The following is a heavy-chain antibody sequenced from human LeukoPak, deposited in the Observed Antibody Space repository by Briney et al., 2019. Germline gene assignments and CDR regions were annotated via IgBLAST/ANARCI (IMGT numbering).Heavy chain of an antibody. J-gene: IGHJ4*02. Sequence: GGSLRLSCVTSGFTFSSYWMSWVRQTPGKGLEWVANIKEDGSVKYYLDSVKGRFSISRDNAKNSLYLHMDSLRAEDTAVYYCARDWGHYDYWGQGTLVTVSS. D-gene: IGHD3-16*01. V-gene: IGHV3-7*01. CDR1: GFTFSSYW. CDR2: IKEDGSVK. CDR3: ARDWGHYDY.